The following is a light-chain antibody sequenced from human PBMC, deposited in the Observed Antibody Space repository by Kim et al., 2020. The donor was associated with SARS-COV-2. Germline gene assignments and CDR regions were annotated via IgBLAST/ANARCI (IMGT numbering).Light chain of an antibody. J-gene: IGKJ4*01. Sequence: PGQRAPLPCRASQSVSNSYLAWYQQKPGQAPRLLIYGASSRATGIPDRFSGSGSGTDFPFRISRLEPEDFAVYYCQQYGSSPLTFVGGTKVDIK. V-gene: IGKV3-20*01. CDR2: GAS. CDR1: QSVSNSY. CDR3: QQYGSSPLT.